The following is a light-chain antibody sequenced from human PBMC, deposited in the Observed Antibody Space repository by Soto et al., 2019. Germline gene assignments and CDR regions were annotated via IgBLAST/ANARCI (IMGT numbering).Light chain of an antibody. V-gene: IGLV1-40*01. CDR1: SSNIGAGYD. Sequence: QSVLTQPPSVSGAPGQRVTISCTGSSSNIGAGYDVHWYQQLPGTAPKLLIYGNTNRPSGVPDRFSGSKSGTSASLAITGLLAEDEAEYYCQSYDNILSGSVFGRGTKVTVL. J-gene: IGLJ2*01. CDR2: GNT. CDR3: QSYDNILSGSV.